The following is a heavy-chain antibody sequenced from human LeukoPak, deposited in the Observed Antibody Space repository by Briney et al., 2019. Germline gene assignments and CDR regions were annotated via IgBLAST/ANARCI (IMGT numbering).Heavy chain of an antibody. D-gene: IGHD6-13*01. J-gene: IGHJ6*03. V-gene: IGHV4-4*07. CDR1: GASISSYY. CDR3: ARDRVNIAAHGHYYMDV. Sequence: PSETLSLTCAVSGASISSYYWSWIRQPAGKGLEWIGRIYVSGDTDYNPSLNSRVTISLDKSKNQFSLKLSSVTAADTALYYCARDRVNIAAHGHYYMDVWGKGTTVTVSS. CDR2: IYVSGDT.